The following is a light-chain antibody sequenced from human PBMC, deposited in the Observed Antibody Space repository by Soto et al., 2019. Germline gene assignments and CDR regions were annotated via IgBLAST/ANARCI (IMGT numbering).Light chain of an antibody. J-gene: IGLJ2*01. CDR1: SSDIGTYNL. CDR2: EGI. V-gene: IGLV2-14*02. CDR3: SSYTRSTTLNVL. Sequence: QSVLTQPASVSGSPGQSITISCTGTSSDIGTYNLVSWYQHYPGKAPKLMIYEGIKRPSGVSNRFSGSKSGNTASLTISGLQAEDEAEYYCSSYTRSTTLNVLFGGGTKLTVL.